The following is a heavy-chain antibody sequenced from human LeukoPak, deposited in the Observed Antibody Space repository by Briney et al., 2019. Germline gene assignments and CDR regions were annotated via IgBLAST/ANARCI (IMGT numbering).Heavy chain of an antibody. Sequence: SETLSLTCTVSGDSISTYYWSWIRRPPGKGLEWIGYIYYRVTSDYNPSLKSRVTMSVDMSTRQISLKLSSVTAADTAVYYCARAVGGDGSGSLWGPGTLVTVSS. CDR3: ARAVGGDGSGSL. V-gene: IGHV4-59*01. J-gene: IGHJ4*02. CDR2: IYYRVTS. CDR1: GDSISTYY. D-gene: IGHD3-10*01.